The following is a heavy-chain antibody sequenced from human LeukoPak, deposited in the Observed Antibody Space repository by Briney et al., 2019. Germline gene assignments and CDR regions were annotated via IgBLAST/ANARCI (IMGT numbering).Heavy chain of an antibody. Sequence: SETLSLTCTVSGGSISSYYWIWIRQPPGKGLEWIGYIYYSGSTNYNPSLKSRVTISVDTSKNQFSLKLSSVTAADTAVYYCARETIASAGSWVWNSFDPWGQGTLVTVSS. CDR3: ARETIASAGSWVWNSFDP. CDR1: GGSISSYY. D-gene: IGHD6-13*01. J-gene: IGHJ5*02. CDR2: IYYSGST. V-gene: IGHV4-59*01.